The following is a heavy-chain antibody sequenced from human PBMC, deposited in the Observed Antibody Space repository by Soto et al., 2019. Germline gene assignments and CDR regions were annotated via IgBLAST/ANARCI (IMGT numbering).Heavy chain of an antibody. Sequence: SETLSLTCTFSGVSISSSSFHWGWIRQPPGKGLEWVGSIYYSGSTYYSPSLKSRVTISVDTSKNQFSLKLSSVTAADTAVYYCARLHGYCISSSCHGHYAMDVWGQGTTVTVSS. D-gene: IGHD2-2*01. V-gene: IGHV4-39*07. J-gene: IGHJ6*02. CDR1: GVSISSSSFH. CDR2: IYYSGST. CDR3: ARLHGYCISSSCHGHYAMDV.